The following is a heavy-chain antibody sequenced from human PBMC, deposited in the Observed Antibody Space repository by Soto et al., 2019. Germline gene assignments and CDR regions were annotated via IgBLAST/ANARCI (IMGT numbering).Heavy chain of an antibody. Sequence: ASVEVSCKASGYTFTSDDINWVRQATGQGLEWMGWMNPNSGNTGYAQKFQGRVTMTRNTSISTAYMELSRLRSEDTAVYYCARYLETYFDYWGQGTLVTVSS. CDR2: MNPNSGNT. V-gene: IGHV1-8*01. CDR1: GYTFTSDD. CDR3: ARYLETYFDY. J-gene: IGHJ4*02.